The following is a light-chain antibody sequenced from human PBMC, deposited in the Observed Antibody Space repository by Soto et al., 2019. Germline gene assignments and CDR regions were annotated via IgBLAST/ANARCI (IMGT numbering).Light chain of an antibody. CDR2: AAS. CDR3: QQSNGHPLT. Sequence: DIQMTQSPSSVSASVGDRVTITCRARQSISSWLVWSQQKSGKAPKVLIYAASSLQSGVPSMISGSGSGTDFNLTPSRLKTEQYATYYCQQSNGHPLTFGGGTKVESK. J-gene: IGKJ4*01. CDR1: QSISSW. V-gene: IGKV1D-12*01.